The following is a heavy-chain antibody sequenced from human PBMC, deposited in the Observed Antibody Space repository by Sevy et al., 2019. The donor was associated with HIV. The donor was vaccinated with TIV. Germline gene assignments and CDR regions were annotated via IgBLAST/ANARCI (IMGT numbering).Heavy chain of an antibody. J-gene: IGHJ3*02. CDR1: GFTFSSYA. CDR3: AKDPLKAAYGSGSGLAAFDI. D-gene: IGHD3-10*01. Sequence: GGSLGLSCAASGFTFSSYAMSWVRQAPGKGLEWVSAISGSGGSTYYADSVKGRFTISRDNSKNTLYLQMNSLRAEDTAVYYCAKDPLKAAYGSGSGLAAFDIWGQGTMVTVSS. CDR2: ISGSGGST. V-gene: IGHV3-23*01.